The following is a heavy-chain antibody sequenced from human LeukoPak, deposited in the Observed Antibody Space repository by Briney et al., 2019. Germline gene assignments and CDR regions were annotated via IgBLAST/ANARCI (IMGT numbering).Heavy chain of an antibody. D-gene: IGHD1-26*01. Sequence: SQTLSLTCTVSGGSISSGGYYWSWIRQPAGKGLEWIGRIYTSGSTNYNPSLKRRVTISVDTSKNPFSLKLSSVTAADTAVYYCARELGSGTYGEYYFDYCGQGTLVTVSS. CDR3: ARELGSGTYGEYYFDY. CDR1: GGSISSGGYY. V-gene: IGHV4-61*02. J-gene: IGHJ4*02. CDR2: IYTSGST.